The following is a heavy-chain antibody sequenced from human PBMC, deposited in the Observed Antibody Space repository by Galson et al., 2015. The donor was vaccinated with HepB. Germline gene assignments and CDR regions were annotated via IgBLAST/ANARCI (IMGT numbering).Heavy chain of an antibody. CDR2: ISAYNGNT. J-gene: IGHJ4*02. CDR1: GYTFTSYG. CDR3: ARGYYYDSSGYYADY. D-gene: IGHD3-22*01. V-gene: IGHV1-18*01. Sequence: SVKVSCKASGYTFTSYGISWVRQAPGQGLEWMGWISAYNGNTNYAQKLQGRVTMTTDTSTSTAYMELRSLRSDDTAVYYCARGYYYDSSGYYADYWGQGTLVTVSS.